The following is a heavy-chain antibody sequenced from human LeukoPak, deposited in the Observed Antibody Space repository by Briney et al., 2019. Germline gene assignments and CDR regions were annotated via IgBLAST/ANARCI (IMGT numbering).Heavy chain of an antibody. CDR2: IFFTGST. Sequence: PSETLSLTCTVSGGSITSGNYYWGWIRQPPGKGLEWIGDIFFTGSTYYSPSLKSRVTISVGTSTTQFSLKLTSVTAADTAVYYCARQIASGGYLPWAFDIWGQGTVVTVSS. D-gene: IGHD2-15*01. V-gene: IGHV4-39*01. CDR1: GGSITSGNYY. J-gene: IGHJ3*02. CDR3: ARQIASGGYLPWAFDI.